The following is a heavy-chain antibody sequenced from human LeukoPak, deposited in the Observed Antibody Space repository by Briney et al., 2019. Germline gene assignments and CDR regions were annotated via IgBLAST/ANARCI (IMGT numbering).Heavy chain of an antibody. J-gene: IGHJ5*02. CDR2: IYYSGSN. CDR1: GGSISSSNYY. V-gene: IGHV4-39*01. D-gene: IGHD1-26*01. Sequence: SETLSLTCTVSGGSISSSNYYWGWIRQPPGKGLEWIGSIYYSGSNYSNPSLKSRVTISVDTSKNQFSLKLSSVTAADTAVYYCARAREWELLSWFDPWGQGTLVTVSS. CDR3: ARAREWELLSWFDP.